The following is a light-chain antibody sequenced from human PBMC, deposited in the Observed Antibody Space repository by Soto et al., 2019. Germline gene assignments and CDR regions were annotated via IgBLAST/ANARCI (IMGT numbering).Light chain of an antibody. CDR2: DAS. J-gene: IGKJ1*01. CDR3: QQYSSYWT. V-gene: IGKV1-5*01. Sequence: IQLTQSPSTLSASLGDRATLACRASQSIGRWLAWYQQNPGKAPKLLIHDASSLESGVPSRFSGSGSGTEFTLTISGLQPEDFTTYYCQQYSSYWTFGQGTKVDIK. CDR1: QSIGRW.